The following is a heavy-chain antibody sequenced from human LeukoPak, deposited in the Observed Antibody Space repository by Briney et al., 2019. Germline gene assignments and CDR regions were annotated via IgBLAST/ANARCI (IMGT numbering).Heavy chain of an antibody. V-gene: IGHV4-34*01. J-gene: IGHJ4*02. CDR3: ATSGKGDS. CDR2: INHSGST. CDR1: GGSFSGYK. D-gene: IGHD3-10*01. Sequence: SETLSLTCVVYGGSFSGYKWSWIRQPPGKGLEWIGEINHSGSTNYNPSLKSRVTMSVDTSRNQFSLKLRSVTAADTAMYYCATSGKGDSWGQGTLVIVSS.